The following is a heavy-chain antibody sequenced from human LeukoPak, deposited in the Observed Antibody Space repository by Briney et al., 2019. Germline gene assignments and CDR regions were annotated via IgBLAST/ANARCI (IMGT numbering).Heavy chain of an antibody. D-gene: IGHD1-26*01. J-gene: IGHJ4*02. CDR1: GGTFSSYA. CDR3: ALSGSYGIGVADC. V-gene: IGHV1-69*13. Sequence: GASVKVSCKASGGTFSSYAISWVRQAPGQGLEWMGGIIPIFGTANYAQKFQGRVTITADESTSTAYMELSSLRSEDTAVYYCALSGSYGIGVADCWGQGTLVTVSS. CDR2: IIPIFGTA.